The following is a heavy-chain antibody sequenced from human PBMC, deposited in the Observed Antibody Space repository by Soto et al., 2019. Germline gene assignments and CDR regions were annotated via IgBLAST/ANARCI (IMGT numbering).Heavy chain of an antibody. CDR2: IYPRDSDT. CDR1: GGSFTGFW. V-gene: IGHV5-51*01. J-gene: IGHJ4*02. D-gene: IGHD6-19*01. Sequence: XESLKISCKVSGGSFTGFWIGWVRQMPGKGLEWLGSIYPRDSDTRYSPSFQGQVTISADKSLSTAYLQWNSLQASDTAIYYCARQHPLDSRVWYTWGQGTLVTVSS. CDR3: ARQHPLDSRVWYT.